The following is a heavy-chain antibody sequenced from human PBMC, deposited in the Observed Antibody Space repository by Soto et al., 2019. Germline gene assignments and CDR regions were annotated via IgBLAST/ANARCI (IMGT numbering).Heavy chain of an antibody. D-gene: IGHD1-26*01. CDR3: AKGGAIVAAGTRVYLYNAMDV. V-gene: IGHV1-2*02. Sequence: SVKVSFKASGYTFPGYYVHWVRQAPGQGLEWMGWINPNSGDTYLAQRFQGRVTMNRDTSIGTAYMELRGLTSDDTAEYYCAKGGAIVAAGTRVYLYNAMDVWGQGTTVTVSS. CDR1: GYTFPGYY. J-gene: IGHJ6*02. CDR2: INPNSGDT.